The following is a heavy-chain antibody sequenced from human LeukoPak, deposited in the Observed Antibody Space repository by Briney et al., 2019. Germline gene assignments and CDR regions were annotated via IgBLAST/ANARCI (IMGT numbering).Heavy chain of an antibody. CDR2: SHNDGNSV. V-gene: IGHV3-74*01. CDR3: VRHNYGYDY. D-gene: IGHD3-10*01. J-gene: IGHJ4*02. Sequence: PGGSLRLSCAASGFTFNRYWMHWVHQVPGKEVVWVSHSHNDGNSVSYADSVKGRFTVSRDNAKNTLYLQMNRLRAEDTAVYYCVRHNYGYDYWGQGTLVTVSS. CDR1: GFTFNRYW.